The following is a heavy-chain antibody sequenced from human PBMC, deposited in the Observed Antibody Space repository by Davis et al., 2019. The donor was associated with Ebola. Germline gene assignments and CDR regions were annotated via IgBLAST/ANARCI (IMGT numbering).Heavy chain of an antibody. CDR1: GFSLSTSGVG. D-gene: IGHD3-10*01. CDR2: IYWDDDK. J-gene: IGHJ4*02. V-gene: IGHV2-5*02. CDR3: AHRGRYPSGSYWRYYFDY. Sequence: SGPTLVKPTQTLTLTCTFSGFSLSTSGVGVGWIRQPPGKALEWLALIYWDDDKRYSPSLKSRLTITKDTSKNQVVLTMTNMDPVDTATYYCAHRGRYPSGSYWRYYFDYWGQGTLVTVSS.